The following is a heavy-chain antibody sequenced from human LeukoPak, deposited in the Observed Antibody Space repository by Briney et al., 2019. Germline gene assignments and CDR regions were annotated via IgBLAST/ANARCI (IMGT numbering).Heavy chain of an antibody. Sequence: SETLSLTCAVYGGSFSGYYWSWIRQPPGKGLEWIGEINHSGSTNYNPSLKSRVTISVDTSKNQFSLKLSSVTAADTAVYYCARGRYRGVFDYRGQGTLVTVSS. J-gene: IGHJ4*02. CDR2: INHSGST. V-gene: IGHV4-34*01. CDR3: ARGRYRGVFDY. D-gene: IGHD1-26*01. CDR1: GGSFSGYY.